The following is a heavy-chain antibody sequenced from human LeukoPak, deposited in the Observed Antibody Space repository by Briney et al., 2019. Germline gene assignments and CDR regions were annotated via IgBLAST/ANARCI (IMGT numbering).Heavy chain of an antibody. Sequence: GGSLRLSCVASGFTFSSYWMHWVRQAPGKGLVWVSRINSDGSSTSYADSVKGRFTISRDNAKNTLYLQMNSLRAEDTAVHYCAKGSSFMVRGVIINYWGQGTLVTVSS. V-gene: IGHV3-74*01. D-gene: IGHD3-10*01. CDR1: GFTFSSYW. J-gene: IGHJ4*02. CDR3: AKGSSFMVRGVIINY. CDR2: INSDGSST.